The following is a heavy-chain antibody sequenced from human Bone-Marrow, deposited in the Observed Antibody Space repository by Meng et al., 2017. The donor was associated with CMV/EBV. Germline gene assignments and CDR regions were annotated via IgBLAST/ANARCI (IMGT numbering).Heavy chain of an antibody. CDR2: INWNGGST. V-gene: IGHV3-20*04. Sequence: GGSLRLSCAASGFTFSSYWMSWVRQAPGKGLEWVSGINWNGGSTGYADSVKGRFTISRDNAKNSLYLQMNSLRAEDTALYYCARAGYNITIFGVVYGMDVWGQGTTVTVSS. J-gene: IGHJ6*02. D-gene: IGHD3-3*01. CDR3: ARAGYNITIFGVVYGMDV. CDR1: GFTFSSYW.